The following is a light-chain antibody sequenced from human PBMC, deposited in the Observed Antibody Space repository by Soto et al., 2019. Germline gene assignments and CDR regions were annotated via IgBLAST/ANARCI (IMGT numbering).Light chain of an antibody. Sequence: IVLTRSPAILSLSPWERDKLSCRASQSVSNYMTWYQQKPGQAPRLLIYDASKRATGIPARFSGSGSGTDFTLTISSLEPEDFAVYYCQQYGSSPPITFGHGTRWR. CDR2: DAS. CDR3: QQYGSSPPIT. CDR1: QSVSNY. J-gene: IGKJ5*01. V-gene: IGKV3-11*01.